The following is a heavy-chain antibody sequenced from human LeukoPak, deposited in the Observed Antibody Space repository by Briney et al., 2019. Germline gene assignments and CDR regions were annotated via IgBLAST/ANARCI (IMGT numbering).Heavy chain of an antibody. CDR3: ARGTYYYGSGSRGPLNY. CDR1: GFTFSSYE. D-gene: IGHD3-10*01. Sequence: GGSLRLSCAASGFTFSSYEMNWVRQAPGKGLEWVSVIYSGGSTYYADSVKGRFTISRDNAKNSLYLQMNSLRAEDTAVYYCARGTYYYGSGSRGPLNYWGQGTLVTVSS. CDR2: IYSGGST. V-gene: IGHV3-66*01. J-gene: IGHJ4*02.